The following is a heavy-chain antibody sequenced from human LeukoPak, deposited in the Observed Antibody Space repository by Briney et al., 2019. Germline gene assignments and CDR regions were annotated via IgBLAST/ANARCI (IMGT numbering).Heavy chain of an antibody. Sequence: ASVKVSCKASGYSFTSYYMHWVRQAPGQGLEWMGIINPSDSSTSYAQKFQGRVTMTRDTSTSTVYMELSSLRSEDTAVYYCARGGMAKLGPLDLWGQGTLVTVSS. CDR3: ARGGMAKLGPLDL. CDR1: GYSFTSYY. CDR2: INPSDSST. V-gene: IGHV1-46*01. D-gene: IGHD5-24*01. J-gene: IGHJ5*02.